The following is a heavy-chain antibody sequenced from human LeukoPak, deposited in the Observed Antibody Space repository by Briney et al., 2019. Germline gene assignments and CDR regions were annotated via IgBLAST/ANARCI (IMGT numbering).Heavy chain of an antibody. Sequence: GGSLRLSCVASGFSVSTNFMSWVRQAPGKGLEWVSSFYRGGSTYYGDSVKGRFTTSRDHSMNTVYPQMNSLRAEDTAVYYCARYYDSSGYTQGAFDIWGQGTMVTVS. CDR3: ARYYDSSGYTQGAFDI. V-gene: IGHV3-66*02. J-gene: IGHJ3*02. CDR2: FYRGGST. CDR1: GFSVSTNF. D-gene: IGHD3-22*01.